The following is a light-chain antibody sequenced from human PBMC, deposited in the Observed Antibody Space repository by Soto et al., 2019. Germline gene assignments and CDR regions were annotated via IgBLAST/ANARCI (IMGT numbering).Light chain of an antibody. CDR1: QSRSPW. Sequence: DIQMTQSPSTMSSYVGDRVTITCRASQSRSPWLAWYRKKPGKAPNLLIYDASTLEDRVPSRFSGSGSGADFTLTISSLQPDDFANYYCQQYNSPPYTFGQGTKVEIK. J-gene: IGKJ2*01. V-gene: IGKV1-5*01. CDR2: DAS. CDR3: QQYNSPPYT.